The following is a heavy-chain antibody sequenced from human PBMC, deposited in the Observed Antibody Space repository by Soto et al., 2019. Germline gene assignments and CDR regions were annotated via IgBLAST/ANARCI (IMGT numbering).Heavy chain of an antibody. V-gene: IGHV4-59*08. CDR2: MDYNGYT. D-gene: IGHD3-10*01. J-gene: IGHJ6*02. Sequence: QVQLQGSGPGLVKPSETLSLTCTISGGPMTNYYCSWFRQPPWQGLEWIGYMDYNGYTSYNPSLRRRVTMSLDTSKSHFSLILRSVTAGDTALCYCARQGFGLLHGRVDAWGQGTTVTGSS. CDR3: ARQGFGLLHGRVDA. CDR1: GGPMTNYY.